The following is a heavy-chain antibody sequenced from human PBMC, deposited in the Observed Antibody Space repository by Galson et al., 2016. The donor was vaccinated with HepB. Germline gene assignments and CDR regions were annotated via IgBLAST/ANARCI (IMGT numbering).Heavy chain of an antibody. CDR3: ATGIVVAGKYYYYYMDV. CDR1: GASISSNTYH. D-gene: IGHD6-19*01. CDR2: IHYSGRT. Sequence: ETLSLTCIVSGASISSNTYHWGWIRQVPEEGLEWIGSIHYSGRTYYNPSLESRVTISVDTSKNQFSLRLNSVTAADTGVYYCATGIVVAGKYYYYYMDVWGKGTTVTVSS. J-gene: IGHJ6*03. V-gene: IGHV4-39*01.